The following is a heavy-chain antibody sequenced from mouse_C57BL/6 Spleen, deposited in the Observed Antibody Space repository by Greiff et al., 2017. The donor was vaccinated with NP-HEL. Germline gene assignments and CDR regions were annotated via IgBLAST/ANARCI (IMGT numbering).Heavy chain of an antibody. CDR1: GFTFSSYT. V-gene: IGHV5-9*01. J-gene: IGHJ2*01. D-gene: IGHD4-1*01. CDR3: ARRLADFDY. CDR2: ISGGGGNT. Sequence: EVQLMESGGGLVKPGGSLKLSCAASGFTFSSYTMSWVRQTPEKRLEWVASISGGGGNTYYPDSVKGRFTISRDNAKNTLYLQMSSLRSEDTALYYCARRLADFDYWGQGTTLTVSS.